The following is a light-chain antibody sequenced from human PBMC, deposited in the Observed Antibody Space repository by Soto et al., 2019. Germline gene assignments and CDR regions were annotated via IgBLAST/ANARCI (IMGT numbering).Light chain of an antibody. J-gene: IGLJ1*01. V-gene: IGLV2-23*01. CDR3: CSYAGTNTFV. Sequence: QSALTQPASVSGSPGQSITISCTGTSSDVGSYNLVSWYQQHLCKAPKLMIYEGNKRPSGVSNRFSGSKSANTASLTISGLQTEDEADYYCCSYAGTNTFVFGTGTKLTVL. CDR1: SSDVGSYNL. CDR2: EGN.